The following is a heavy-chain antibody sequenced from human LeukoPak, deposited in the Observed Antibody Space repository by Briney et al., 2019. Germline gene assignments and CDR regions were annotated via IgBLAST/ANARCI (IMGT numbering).Heavy chain of an antibody. V-gene: IGHV3-43*01. D-gene: IGHD2-2*01. Sequence: GGSLRLSCAASGFTFDDYTMHWVRQAPGKGLEWVSLISWDGGSTYYADSVKGRFTISRDNSKNTAYLQMNSLRAEDTAVYYCARDVVPAAIWGQGTLVTVSS. J-gene: IGHJ4*02. CDR3: ARDVVPAAI. CDR1: GFTFDDYT. CDR2: ISWDGGST.